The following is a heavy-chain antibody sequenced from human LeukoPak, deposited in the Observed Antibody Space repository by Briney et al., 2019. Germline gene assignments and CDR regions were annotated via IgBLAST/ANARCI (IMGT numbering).Heavy chain of an antibody. CDR1: GYSITSGYD. V-gene: IGHV4-38-2*02. J-gene: IGHJ4*02. D-gene: IGHD1-14*01. CDR2: TYHTGNT. CDR3: AREGFRRAEPDY. Sequence: SETLSLTCAVSGYSITSGYDWGWIRQPPGEGLEWIGNTYHTGNTYYNPSLKSRVTISVDTSKNQFSLRLNSLTAADTAVYYCAREGFRRAEPDYWGQGTLVTVSS.